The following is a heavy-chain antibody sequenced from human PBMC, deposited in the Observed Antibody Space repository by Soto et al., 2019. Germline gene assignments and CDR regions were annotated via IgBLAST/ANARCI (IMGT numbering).Heavy chain of an antibody. Sequence: QITLKESGPTLVKPTQTLTLTCTFSGFSLSTSGVGVGWIRQPPGKALEWLALIYWDDDKRYSPSLKSRLTITKDTSKNQVVLTMTNMDPVDTVTYYCAHSGHCSGGSCYSVGWFDPWGQGTLVTVSS. CDR2: IYWDDDK. D-gene: IGHD2-15*01. CDR1: GFSLSTSGVG. J-gene: IGHJ5*02. V-gene: IGHV2-5*02. CDR3: AHSGHCSGGSCYSVGWFDP.